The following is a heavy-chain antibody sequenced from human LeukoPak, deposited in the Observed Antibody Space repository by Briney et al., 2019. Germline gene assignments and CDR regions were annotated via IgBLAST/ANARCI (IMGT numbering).Heavy chain of an antibody. J-gene: IGHJ4*02. CDR1: GFSFSTYW. CDR2: IKQDGSEK. D-gene: IGHD6-19*01. V-gene: IGHV3-7*03. Sequence: GGSLRLSCAASGFSFSTYWMTWVRQAPGEGLEWVDNIKQDGSEKYYVDSVKGRFTISRDNVKNSLYLQMNSLRAEDTAVYYCAREVYSSGWVDYWGQGTLVTVSS. CDR3: AREVYSSGWVDY.